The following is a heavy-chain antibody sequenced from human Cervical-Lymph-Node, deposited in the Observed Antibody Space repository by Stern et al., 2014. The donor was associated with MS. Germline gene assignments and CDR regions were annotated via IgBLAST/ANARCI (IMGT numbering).Heavy chain of an antibody. CDR3: ARDPDDILTGYRGHDAFDI. CDR1: GYTFTSYG. V-gene: IGHV1-18*01. CDR2: ISAYNGNT. J-gene: IGHJ3*02. Sequence: QVQLVQSGAEVKKPGASVKVSCKASGYTFTSYGISWVRQAPGQGLEWMGWISAYNGNTNYAQKLQGRVTMTTDTSTSTAYMELRSLRSDDTAVYYCARDPDDILTGYRGHDAFDIWGQGTMVTVSS. D-gene: IGHD3-9*01.